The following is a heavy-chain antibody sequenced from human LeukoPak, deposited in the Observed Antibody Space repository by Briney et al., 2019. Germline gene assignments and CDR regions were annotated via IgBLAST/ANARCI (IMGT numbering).Heavy chain of an antibody. CDR3: ARAAWDGGGGFDP. J-gene: IGHJ5*02. CDR1: NGSFSGYY. D-gene: IGHD2-15*01. CDR2: VNPGGNT. Sequence: PSETLSLTCAVYNGSFSGYYWSWIRQSPGNGREWIGEVNPGGNTNYNPSLRSRVTISLDTSKNHFSLKLRSVTAADTAVYNCARAAWDGGGGFDPWGQGTLVTVSS. V-gene: IGHV4-34*01.